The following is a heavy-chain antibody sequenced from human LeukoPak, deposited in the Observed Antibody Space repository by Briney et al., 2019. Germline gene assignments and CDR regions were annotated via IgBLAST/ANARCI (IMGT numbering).Heavy chain of an antibody. CDR1: GFTFDDYA. CDR2: ISWNSGSI. D-gene: IGHD3-10*01. V-gene: IGHV3-9*01. J-gene: IGHJ4*02. CDR3: AKDTELWFGESQN. Sequence: GGSLRLSCAASGFTFDDYAMHWVRQAPGKGLEWVSGISWNSGSIGYADSVKGRFTISRDNAKNSLYLQMNSLRAEDTALYYCAKDTELWFGESQNWGQGTLVTVSS.